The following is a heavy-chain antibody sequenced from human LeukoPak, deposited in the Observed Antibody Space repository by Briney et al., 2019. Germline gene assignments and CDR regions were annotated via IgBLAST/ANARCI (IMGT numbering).Heavy chain of an antibody. CDR3: ARVAYGGSI. CDR2: IIPIFGTP. Sequence: GASVKVSCKASGGTFSSFAISWVRQAPGQGLEWMGGIIPIFGTPNYAQKFQDRVTISADESTRTAYMELSSLKSEDTAVYFCARVAYGGSIWGQGTMVIVSS. J-gene: IGHJ3*02. CDR1: GGTFSSFA. V-gene: IGHV1-69*13. D-gene: IGHD4-23*01.